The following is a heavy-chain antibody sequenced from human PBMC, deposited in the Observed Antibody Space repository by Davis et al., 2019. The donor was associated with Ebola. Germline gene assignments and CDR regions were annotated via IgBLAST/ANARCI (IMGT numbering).Heavy chain of an antibody. CDR3: ARGTAAGTCLDY. CDR1: GFTFSSYW. CDR2: IKQDGSEK. V-gene: IGHV3-7*01. J-gene: IGHJ4*02. Sequence: GESLKISCAASGFTFSSYWMSWVRQALGKGLEWVANIKQDGSEKYYVDSVKGRFTISRDNAKNSLYLQMNSLRAEDTAVYYCARGTAAGTCLDYWGQGTLVTVSS. D-gene: IGHD6-13*01.